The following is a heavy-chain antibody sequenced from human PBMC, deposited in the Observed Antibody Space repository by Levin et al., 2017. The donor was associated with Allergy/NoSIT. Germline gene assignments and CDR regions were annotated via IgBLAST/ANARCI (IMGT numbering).Heavy chain of an antibody. Sequence: SETLSLTCTVSGGSISSYYWSWIRQPPGKGLEWIGYIYYSGSTNYNPSLKSRVTISVDTSKNQFSLKLSSVTAADTAVYYCARDHEGDWYFDRWGRGTLVTVSS. CDR3: ARDHEGDWYFDR. J-gene: IGHJ2*01. CDR2: IYYSGST. CDR1: GGSISSYY. V-gene: IGHV4-59*01. D-gene: IGHD1-26*01.